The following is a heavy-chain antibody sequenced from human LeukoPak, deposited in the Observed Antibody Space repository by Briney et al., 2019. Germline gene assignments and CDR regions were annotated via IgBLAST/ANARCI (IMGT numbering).Heavy chain of an antibody. D-gene: IGHD2-15*01. CDR2: VYYTGST. J-gene: IGHJ6*02. CDR1: GDSMKSYY. Sequence: SETLSLTCTVSGDSMKSYYWTWIRQPPGKGLEWIGYVYYTGSTNYNPSLKSRVTISVDTSKNQFSLKLSSVTAADTAVYYCAKEREYCSSGSCHYDLDVWGQGTTVTVSS. CDR3: AKEREYCSSGSCHYDLDV. V-gene: IGHV4-59*01.